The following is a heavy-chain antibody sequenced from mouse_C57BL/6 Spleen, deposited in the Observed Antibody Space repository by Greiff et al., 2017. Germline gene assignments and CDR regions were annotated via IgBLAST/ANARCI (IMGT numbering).Heavy chain of an antibody. D-gene: IGHD2-3*01. J-gene: IGHJ4*01. CDR1: GYAFSSYW. Sequence: VKVVESGAELVKPGASVKISCKASGYAFSSYWMNWVKQRPGKGLEWIGQIYPGDGDTNYNGKFKGKATLTVDKSSSTAYMQLSSLTSEDSAVYFCARSGDGYYEEYAMDCWGQGTSVTVSS. CDR3: ARSGDGYYEEYAMDC. CDR2: IYPGDGDT. V-gene: IGHV1-80*01.